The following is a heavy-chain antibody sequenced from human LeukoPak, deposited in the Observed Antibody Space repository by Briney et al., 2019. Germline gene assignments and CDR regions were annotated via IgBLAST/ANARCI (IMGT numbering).Heavy chain of an antibody. Sequence: GASVTVSCKASGYTFTSYYMHWVRQAPGQGLEWMGIINPSGGSTTYAQKFQGRVTMTRDTSISTAYMERSRLRSDDTAVYYCARDKQLDWAHYYYYYMDVWGKGTTVTVSS. CDR1: GYTFTSYY. CDR2: INPSGGST. V-gene: IGHV1-46*01. J-gene: IGHJ6*03. CDR3: ARDKQLDWAHYYYYYMDV. D-gene: IGHD1-1*01.